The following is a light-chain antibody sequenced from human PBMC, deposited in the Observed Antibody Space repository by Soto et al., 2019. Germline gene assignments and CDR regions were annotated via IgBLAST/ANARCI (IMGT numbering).Light chain of an antibody. CDR2: KAS. J-gene: IGKJ5*01. CDR3: QHYNSYLIT. CDR1: QSISSW. V-gene: IGKV1-5*03. Sequence: DIQMTQSPSTLSASVGDRVTITCRASQSISSWLAWYQQKPGKAPKLLIYKASSLESGVPSRFSGSGSGTKFTLTISSLQPDDFATYYCQHYNSYLITFGQGTRLEIK.